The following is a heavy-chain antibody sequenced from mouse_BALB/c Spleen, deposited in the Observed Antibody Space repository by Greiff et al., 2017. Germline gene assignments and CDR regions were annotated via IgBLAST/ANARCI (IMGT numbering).Heavy chain of an antibody. Sequence: EVQLQQSGAELVRPGALVKLSCKASGFNIKDYYMHWVKQRPEQGLEWIGWIDPENGNTIYDPKFQGKASITADTSSNTAYLQLSSLTSEDTAVYYCARSVTTVVYFDYWGQGTTLTVSS. V-gene: IGHV14-1*02. D-gene: IGHD1-1*01. CDR3: ARSVTTVVYFDY. J-gene: IGHJ2*01. CDR1: GFNIKDYY. CDR2: IDPENGNT.